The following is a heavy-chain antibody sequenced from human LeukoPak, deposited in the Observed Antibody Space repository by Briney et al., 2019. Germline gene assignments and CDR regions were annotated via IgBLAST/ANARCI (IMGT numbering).Heavy chain of an antibody. Sequence: SGGSLRLSCAASGFTFSSYAMSWVREAPGKGLEWVSAISGSGGSTYYADSVKGRFTISRDNSKNTLYLQMNSLRAEDTAVYYCAKTHDSSGHYAPGWFDPWGQGTLVTVSS. CDR3: AKTHDSSGHYAPGWFDP. V-gene: IGHV3-23*01. CDR2: ISGSGGST. CDR1: GFTFSSYA. D-gene: IGHD3-22*01. J-gene: IGHJ5*02.